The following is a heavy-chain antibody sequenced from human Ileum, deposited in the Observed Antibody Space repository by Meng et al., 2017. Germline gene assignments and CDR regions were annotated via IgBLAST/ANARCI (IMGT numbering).Heavy chain of an antibody. CDR2: FGGGGGGA. D-gene: IGHD1-1*01. Sequence: GESLKISCAASGFTFSTYTMTWIRQAPGKGLEWVSAFGGGGGGAYYADSVKGRFTISRDNSKNTLSLKMNSLRVEETAIYYCAKEYTFGHPAFDYWGQGTLVNVSS. CDR1: GFTFSTYT. CDR3: AKEYTFGHPAFDY. J-gene: IGHJ4*02. V-gene: IGHV3-23*01.